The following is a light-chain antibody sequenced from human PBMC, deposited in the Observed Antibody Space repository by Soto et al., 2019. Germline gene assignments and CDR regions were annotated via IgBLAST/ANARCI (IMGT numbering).Light chain of an antibody. J-gene: IGLJ1*01. CDR2: NNN. CDR3: AAWDDSLNGYV. Sequence: QSALTHPPSASGTPGQRVTISCSGGSSNIGTNAVNWYQQLPGTAPKLLIYNNNQRPSGVPDRFSGSKSGTSASLAISGLQSEDEADYYCAAWDDSLNGYVFGTGTKVTVL. CDR1: SSNIGTNA. V-gene: IGLV1-44*01.